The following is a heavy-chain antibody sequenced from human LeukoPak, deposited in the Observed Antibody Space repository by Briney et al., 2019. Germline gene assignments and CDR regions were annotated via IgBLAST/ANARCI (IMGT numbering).Heavy chain of an antibody. CDR3: AREGGSTVTKGDYFDY. CDR2: ISSSSSYI. Sequence: GGSLRLSCAASGFTFSSYSMNWVRQAPGKGLEWVSSISSSSSYIYYADSVKGRFTISRDNAKNSLYLQMNSLRAEDTAVYYCAREGGSTVTKGDYFDYWGQGTLVTVSP. J-gene: IGHJ4*02. V-gene: IGHV3-21*01. D-gene: IGHD4-11*01. CDR1: GFTFSSYS.